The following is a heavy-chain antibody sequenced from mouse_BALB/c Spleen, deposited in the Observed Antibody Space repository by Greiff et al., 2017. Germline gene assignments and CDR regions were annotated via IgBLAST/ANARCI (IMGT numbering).Heavy chain of an antibody. V-gene: IGHV5-15*02. J-gene: IGHJ1*01. CDR2: ISNLAYSI. CDR3: ARAYYGNLYWYFDV. Sequence: EVQLQESGGGLVQPGGSRKLSCAASGFTFSDYGMAWVRQAPGKGPEWVAFISNLAYSIYYADTVTGRFTISRENAKNTLYLEMSSLRSEDTAMYYCARAYYGNLYWYFDVWGAGTTVTVSS. CDR1: GFTFSDYG. D-gene: IGHD2-10*01.